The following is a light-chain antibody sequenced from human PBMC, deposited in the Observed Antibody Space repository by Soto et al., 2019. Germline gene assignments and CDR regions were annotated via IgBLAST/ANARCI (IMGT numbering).Light chain of an antibody. CDR2: GSS. CDR1: QSVNSNF. Sequence: EIVLTQSPGTLSLSPGERATLSCRASQSVNSNFLAWYQQKPGQAPRLLVSGSSTRAAGVPDRFSGSGSGTDFTLTISRLEPEDFAVYYCQQYARSPLLYTFGQGTKLGVK. V-gene: IGKV3-20*01. J-gene: IGKJ2*01. CDR3: QQYARSPLLYT.